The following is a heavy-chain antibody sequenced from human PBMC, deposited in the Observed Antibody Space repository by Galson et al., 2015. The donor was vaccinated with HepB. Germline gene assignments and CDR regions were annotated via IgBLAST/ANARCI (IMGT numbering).Heavy chain of an antibody. CDR1: GFTFSSYA. V-gene: IGHV3-30-3*01. D-gene: IGHD1-26*01. J-gene: IGHJ4*02. Sequence: SLRLSCAASGFTFSSYAMHWVRQAPGKGLEWVAVISYDGSNKYYADSVKGRFTISRDNSKNTLYLQMNSLRAEDTAVYYCAREHWGSYWRDFDYWGQGTLVTVSS. CDR2: ISYDGSNK. CDR3: AREHWGSYWRDFDY.